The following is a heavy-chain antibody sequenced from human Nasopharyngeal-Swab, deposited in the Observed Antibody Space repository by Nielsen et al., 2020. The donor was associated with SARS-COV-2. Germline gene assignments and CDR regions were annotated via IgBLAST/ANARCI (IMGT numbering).Heavy chain of an antibody. V-gene: IGHV3-23*01. Sequence: GESLKISCSASGFIFKNYAMNWVRQAPGRGLEWVSAISGADDSTKYADSVKGRFTISRDNSKNSLYLQMNSLRAEDTAVYYCARAIVGATGIDYWGQGTLVTVSS. CDR2: ISGADDST. CDR3: ARAIVGATGIDY. CDR1: GFIFKNYA. J-gene: IGHJ4*02. D-gene: IGHD1-26*01.